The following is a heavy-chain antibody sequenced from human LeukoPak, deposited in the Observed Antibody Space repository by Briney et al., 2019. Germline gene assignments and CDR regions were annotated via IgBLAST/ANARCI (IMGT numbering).Heavy chain of an antibody. V-gene: IGHV1-69*04. CDR2: ITPILGIA. Sequence: ASVKVSCKASGGTFSSYAISWVRQAPGQGLEWMGRITPILGIANYAQKFQGRVTITADKSTSTAYMELSSLRSEDTAVYYCARGSASSGWTYWGQGTLVTVSS. D-gene: IGHD6-19*01. CDR3: ARGSASSGWTY. J-gene: IGHJ4*02. CDR1: GGTFSSYA.